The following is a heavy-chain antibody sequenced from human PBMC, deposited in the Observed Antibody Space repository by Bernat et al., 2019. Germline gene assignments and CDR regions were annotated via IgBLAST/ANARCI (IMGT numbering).Heavy chain of an antibody. J-gene: IGHJ4*02. Sequence: EVQLVESGGGLVQPGGSLRLSCAASGFTFSSYSMNWVRQAPGKGLEWVSYISTSGSNTYYADSVKGRFTISRDNAKDSLYLQMNSLRAEDTAVYYCARGGGSSSWMVDYWGQGTLVTVSS. CDR1: GFTFSSYS. CDR2: ISTSGSNT. D-gene: IGHD6-13*01. V-gene: IGHV3-48*01. CDR3: ARGGGSSSWMVDY.